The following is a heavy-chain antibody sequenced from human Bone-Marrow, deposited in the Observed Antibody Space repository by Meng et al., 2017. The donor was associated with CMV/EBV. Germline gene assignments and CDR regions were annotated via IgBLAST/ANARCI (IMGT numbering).Heavy chain of an antibody. D-gene: IGHD3-10*01. Sequence: ASVKVSCKDSGYTFTGYYMHWVRQAPGQGLEWMGWINPNSGGTNYAQKFQGRVTMTRDTSINTAYMELSRLRSDDTAVYYCARNRITMVRGVIIHFDYWGQGTLVTVSS. CDR2: INPNSGGT. J-gene: IGHJ4*02. CDR1: GYTFTGYY. V-gene: IGHV1-2*02. CDR3: ARNRITMVRGVIIHFDY.